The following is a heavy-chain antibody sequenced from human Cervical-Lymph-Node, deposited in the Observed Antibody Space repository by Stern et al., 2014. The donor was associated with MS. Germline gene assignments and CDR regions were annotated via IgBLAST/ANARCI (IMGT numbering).Heavy chain of an antibody. CDR1: RFTFPSYT. Sequence: VQLVESGGGLVKPGGSLRLSCAASRFTFPSYTMNWVRQAPVKGLEWVSSITRSSDYIFYADSVKGRFTISRDNAKNSLYLQMSSLRDEDTGVYYGVRSLRYFDWTFDYWGQGTLVTVSS. D-gene: IGHD3-9*01. CDR2: ITRSSDYI. CDR3: VRSLRYFDWTFDY. V-gene: IGHV3-21*01. J-gene: IGHJ4*02.